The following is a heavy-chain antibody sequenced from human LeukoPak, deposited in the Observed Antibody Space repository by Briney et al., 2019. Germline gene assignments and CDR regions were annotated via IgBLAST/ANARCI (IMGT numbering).Heavy chain of an antibody. V-gene: IGHV4-59*01. Sequence: SETLSLTCTVSGGSISSYYWSWIRRPPGKGLEWIGYIYYSGSTNYNPSLKSRVTISVDTSKNQFSLKLSSVTAADTAVYYCARFSGDYYDSSGYFNWFDPWGQGTLVTVSS. CDR3: ARFSGDYYDSSGYFNWFDP. D-gene: IGHD3-22*01. J-gene: IGHJ5*02. CDR2: IYYSGST. CDR1: GGSISSYY.